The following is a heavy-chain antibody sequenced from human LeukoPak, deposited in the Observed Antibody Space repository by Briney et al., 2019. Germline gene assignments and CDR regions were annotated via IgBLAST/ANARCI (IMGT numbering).Heavy chain of an antibody. CDR2: IYYSGST. CDR3: ARHGPAAHQTHTFDY. Sequence: KTSETLSLTCTVSGGSISSYYWSWIRQPPGKGLEWIGYIYYSGSTNYNPSLKSRVTISVDTSKNQFSLKLSSVTAADTAVYYCARHGPAAHQTHTFDYWGQGTLVTVSS. V-gene: IGHV4-59*01. CDR1: GGSISSYY. J-gene: IGHJ4*02. D-gene: IGHD2-2*01.